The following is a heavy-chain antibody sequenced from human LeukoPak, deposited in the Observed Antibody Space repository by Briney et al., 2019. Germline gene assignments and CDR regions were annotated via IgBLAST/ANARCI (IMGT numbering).Heavy chain of an antibody. Sequence: PGGSLRLSCAASGFTVSNNYISWVRQAPGKGLEWVSAISGSGGSTYYADSVKGRFTISRDNSKNTLYLQMNSLRAEDTAVYYCAKVGSGDWGQGTLVTVSS. CDR1: GFTVSNNY. J-gene: IGHJ4*02. CDR2: ISGSGGST. D-gene: IGHD3-10*01. CDR3: AKVGSGD. V-gene: IGHV3-23*01.